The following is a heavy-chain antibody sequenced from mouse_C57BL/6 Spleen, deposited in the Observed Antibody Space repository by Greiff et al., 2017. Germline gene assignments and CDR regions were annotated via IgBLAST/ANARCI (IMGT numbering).Heavy chain of an antibody. V-gene: IGHV14-2*01. D-gene: IGHD1-1*01. CDR3: ARWIFITTVGAEWYFEG. CDR2: IDPEDGET. CDR1: GFNIKDYY. J-gene: IGHJ1*03. Sequence: EVQLQESGAELVKPGASVKLSCTASGFNIKDYYMHWVKQRTEQGLEWIGRIDPEDGETKYAPKFQGKATITADTSSNTAYLQLSSLTSEDTAVYYCARWIFITTVGAEWYFEGWGTGTTVTVSS.